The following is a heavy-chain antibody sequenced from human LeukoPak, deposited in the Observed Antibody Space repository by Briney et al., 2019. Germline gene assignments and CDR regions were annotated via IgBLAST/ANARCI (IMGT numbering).Heavy chain of an antibody. Sequence: GRSLRLSCAASGFTFSSYGMHWVRQAPGKGLEWVAVIWYDGSNKYYADSVKGRFTISRDNSKNTLYLQMNSLRAEDTAVYYCARDYQDFWSGSVFYYFDYWGQGTLVTVSS. V-gene: IGHV3-33*01. CDR2: IWYDGSNK. J-gene: IGHJ4*02. CDR3: ARDYQDFWSGSVFYYFDY. D-gene: IGHD3-3*01. CDR1: GFTFSSYG.